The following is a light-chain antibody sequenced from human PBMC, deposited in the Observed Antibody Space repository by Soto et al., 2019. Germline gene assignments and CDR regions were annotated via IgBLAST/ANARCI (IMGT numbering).Light chain of an antibody. CDR1: RSDVGGYNY. CDR3: TSYASTRTYVV. V-gene: IGLV2-14*01. CDR2: EGF. Sequence: QSALTQPASVSGSPGQSITISCTGTRSDVGGYNYVSWYQHHPGKAPNLMMYEGFNRPAGVSKRFSGSRSGNTASLTISGLQADDKADYYCTSYASTRTYVVFGGGTKLTVL. J-gene: IGLJ2*01.